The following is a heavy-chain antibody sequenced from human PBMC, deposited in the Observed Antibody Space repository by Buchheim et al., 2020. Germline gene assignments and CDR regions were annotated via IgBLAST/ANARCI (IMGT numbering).Heavy chain of an antibody. V-gene: IGHV4-34*01. CDR2: INHSGST. J-gene: IGHJ5*02. CDR1: GGSFSGYY. Sequence: QVQLQQWGAGLLKPSETLSLTCAVYGGSFSGYYWSWIRQPPGKGLEWIGEINHSGSTNYNPSLKSRVTISVDTSKNQFPLKLSSVTAADTAVYYCARGRSSGWLFWFDPWGQGTL. CDR3: ARGRSSGWLFWFDP. D-gene: IGHD6-19*01.